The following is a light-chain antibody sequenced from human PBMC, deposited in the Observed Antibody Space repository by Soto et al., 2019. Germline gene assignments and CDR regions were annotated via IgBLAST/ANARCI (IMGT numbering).Light chain of an antibody. CDR1: QRIHSSY. CDR2: GAS. V-gene: IGKV3-15*01. Sequence: EIVLTQSPGALSLSPGERATLSCRASQRIHSSYLAWYQQKPGQAPRLLIYGASTRATGIPGRFSGSGSGTVFTLTISSLQSEDFGVYYCQQYNKWPWTFGRGTKVDIK. CDR3: QQYNKWPWT. J-gene: IGKJ1*01.